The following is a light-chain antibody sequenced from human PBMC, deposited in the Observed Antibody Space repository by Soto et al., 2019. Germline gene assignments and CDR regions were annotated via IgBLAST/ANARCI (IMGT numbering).Light chain of an antibody. CDR2: SNN. V-gene: IGLV1-47*02. J-gene: IGLJ2*01. Sequence: QSVLTQPASVSGSPGQSITISCTGTSSDVGGYNHVSWYQQHPGKAPKLIIYSNNQRPSGVPDRFSGSKSGTSASLAISGLRSEDEADYYCAAWDDSLSGVVFGGGTKLTVL. CDR1: SSDVGGYNH. CDR3: AAWDDSLSGVV.